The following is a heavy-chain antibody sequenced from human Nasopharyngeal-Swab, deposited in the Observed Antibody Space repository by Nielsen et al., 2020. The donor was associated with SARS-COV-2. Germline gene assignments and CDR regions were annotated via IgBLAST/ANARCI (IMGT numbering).Heavy chain of an antibody. CDR3: ARHVRFLEWLLYQYWFDP. D-gene: IGHD3-3*01. CDR2: INHSGST. Sequence: GSLRLSCTVSGGSISSGDYYWSWIRQPPGKGLEWIGEINHSGSTNYNPSLKSRVTISVDTSKNQFSLKLSSVTAADTAVYYCARHVRFLEWLLYQYWFDPWGQGTLVTVSS. J-gene: IGHJ5*02. CDR1: GGSISSGDYY. V-gene: IGHV4-39*01.